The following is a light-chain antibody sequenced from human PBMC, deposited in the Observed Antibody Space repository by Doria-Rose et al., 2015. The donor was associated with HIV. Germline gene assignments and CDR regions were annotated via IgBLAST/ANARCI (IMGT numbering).Light chain of an antibody. CDR3: QSYDSNNHWV. J-gene: IGLJ3*02. CDR1: SGSIASNF. Sequence: VSGSPGKTVTISCTRSSGSIASNFVQWYQRRPGSSPSVVIYEDNQRPSGVPDRFSGSIDSSSSSASLTISGLQTEDEADYYCQSYDSNNHWVFGGGTRLTVL. V-gene: IGLV6-57*01. CDR2: EDN.